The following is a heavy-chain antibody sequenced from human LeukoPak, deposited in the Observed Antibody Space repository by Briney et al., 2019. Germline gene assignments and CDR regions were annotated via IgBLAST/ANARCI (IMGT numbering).Heavy chain of an antibody. CDR1: GDSISTGTYY. CDR3: ARGEQLAGGMDWFDP. V-gene: IGHV4-30-2*01. CDR2: IYHSGRT. Sequence: SETLSLTCTVSGDSISTGTYYWSWIRQPPGKGLEWIGYIYHSGRTYYNPSLKSRVTISVDRSRNQFSLKLTSVTAADTAVYYCARGEQLAGGMDWFDPWGQGTLVTVSS. J-gene: IGHJ5*02. D-gene: IGHD6-13*01.